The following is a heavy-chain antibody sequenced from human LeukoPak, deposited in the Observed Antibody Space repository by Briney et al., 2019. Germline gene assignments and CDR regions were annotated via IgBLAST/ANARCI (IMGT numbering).Heavy chain of an antibody. CDR1: GFTFSSYG. CDR3: ARDKGRWFRELFHKAPFDY. J-gene: IGHJ4*02. Sequence: PGGSLRLSCAASGFTFSSYGMHWVRQAPGKGLEWVAVIWYDGSNKYYADSVKGRFTISRDNSKNTLYLQMNSLRAEDTAVYYCARDKGRWFRELFHKAPFDYWGQGTLVTVSS. D-gene: IGHD3-10*01. V-gene: IGHV3-33*01. CDR2: IWYDGSNK.